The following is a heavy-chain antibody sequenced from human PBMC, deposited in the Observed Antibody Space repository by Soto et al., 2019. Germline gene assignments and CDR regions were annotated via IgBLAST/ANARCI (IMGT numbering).Heavy chain of an antibody. D-gene: IGHD3-22*01. CDR2: IYYSGSA. CDR1: GGSISSSSYY. J-gene: IGHJ5*02. V-gene: IGHV4-39*01. Sequence: PSETLSLTCTVSGGSISSSSYYGGCIRQPPGKGLEWIGSIYYSGSAYYNPSLKIRFTISVDTSKNQFSLKLSSVTAADTAVYYCARLSYYDSSGYVSGFDPWGQGTLVPVSS. CDR3: ARLSYYDSSGYVSGFDP.